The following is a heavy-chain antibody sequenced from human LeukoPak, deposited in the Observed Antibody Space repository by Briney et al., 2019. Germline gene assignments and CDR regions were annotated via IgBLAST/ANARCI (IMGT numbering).Heavy chain of an antibody. D-gene: IGHD3-9*01. V-gene: IGHV3-23*01. CDR1: GFTFSSYA. CDR3: AKDEDILTGYLD. Sequence: PGGSLRLSCAASGFTFSSYAMSRVRQAPGKGLEWVSAISGSGGSTYYADSVKGRFTISRDNSKNTLYLQMNSLRAEDTAVYYCAKDEDILTGYLDWGQGTLVTVSS. CDR2: ISGSGGST. J-gene: IGHJ4*02.